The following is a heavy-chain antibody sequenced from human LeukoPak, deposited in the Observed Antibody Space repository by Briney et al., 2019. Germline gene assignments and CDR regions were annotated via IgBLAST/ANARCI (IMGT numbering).Heavy chain of an antibody. CDR1: GFTFSSYA. Sequence: AGGSLRLSCAASGFTFSSYATSWVRQAPGQGLEWMGGIIPIFGTANYAQKFEGRVTITMDEFTSTANMELSSLRSEDTGAYYCAREHLNQTGDWAYNWFDPWGQGTLVTVSS. J-gene: IGHJ5*02. D-gene: IGHD7-27*01. CDR3: AREHLNQTGDWAYNWFDP. CDR2: IIPIFGTA. V-gene: IGHV1-69*05.